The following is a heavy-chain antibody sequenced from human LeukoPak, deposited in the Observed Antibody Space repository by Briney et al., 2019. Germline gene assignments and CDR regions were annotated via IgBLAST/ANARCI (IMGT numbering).Heavy chain of an antibody. D-gene: IGHD3-10*01. Sequence: PGGSLRLSCAASGFTFSSYAMSWVRQAPGKGLEWVSAISGSGGSTYYADSVKGRFTISRDNSKNTLYLQMNSLRAEDTAVYYCARDDGTMVRGGYFDYWGQGALVTVSS. CDR2: ISGSGGST. V-gene: IGHV3-23*01. CDR3: ARDDGTMVRGGYFDY. CDR1: GFTFSSYA. J-gene: IGHJ4*02.